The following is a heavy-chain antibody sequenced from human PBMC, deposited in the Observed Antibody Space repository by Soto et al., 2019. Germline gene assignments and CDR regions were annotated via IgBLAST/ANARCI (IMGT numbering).Heavy chain of an antibody. V-gene: IGHV1-2*04. CDR3: ARILSGYRPLGVLTWFDP. Sequence: ASVKVACKASGYSFTGNSMHWVRQAPGQGLEWMGWINPYNGGTNYAQSFRGWVTMTRDTSVSTAYMDPRSLKSDDTAVYYCARILSGYRPLGVLTWFDPWGQGTLVTVSS. CDR1: GYSFTGNS. CDR2: INPYNGGT. J-gene: IGHJ5*02. D-gene: IGHD3-22*01.